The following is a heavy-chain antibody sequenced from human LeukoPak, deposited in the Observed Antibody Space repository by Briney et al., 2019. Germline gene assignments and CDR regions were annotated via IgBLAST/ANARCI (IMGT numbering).Heavy chain of an antibody. D-gene: IGHD2/OR15-2a*01. CDR1: GYTFTDYY. V-gene: IGHV1-2*02. Sequence: ASVKVSCKTSGYTFTDYYMHWVRQAPGQGLEWMGWLNPNTGGTNYAQKYQDRVTMTRDTSTSTAYMESTRLTSDDTAVYYCARDKISFDYWGQGTLVTVSS. J-gene: IGHJ4*02. CDR2: LNPNTGGT. CDR3: ARDKISFDY.